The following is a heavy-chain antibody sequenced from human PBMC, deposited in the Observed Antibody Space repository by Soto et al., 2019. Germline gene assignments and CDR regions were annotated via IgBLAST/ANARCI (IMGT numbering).Heavy chain of an antibody. CDR3: ARDRGVVTSGSAYYFDY. J-gene: IGHJ4*02. Sequence: QVQLVQSGPEVKKPGASVKVSCKATGYTFRSYGVTWVRQTPGQGLEWMGWISGYNGNTEYAQKLPGRVTMTTDTSTSTVYMELRSLGFTDTAVYYCARDRGVVTSGSAYYFDYWGQGTLVTVSS. CDR1: GYTFRSYG. V-gene: IGHV1-18*01. CDR2: ISGYNGNT. D-gene: IGHD2-2*01.